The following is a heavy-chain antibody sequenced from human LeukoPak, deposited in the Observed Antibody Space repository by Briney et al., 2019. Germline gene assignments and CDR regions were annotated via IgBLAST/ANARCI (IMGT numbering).Heavy chain of an antibody. D-gene: IGHD1-1*01. J-gene: IGHJ4*02. V-gene: IGHV4-59*01. CDR1: GGSISSYY. CDR2: IHYSGNT. CDR3: ARGATANSGLFDY. Sequence: PSETLSLTCAVSGGSISSYYWSGIRQPPGKGLEWIANIHYSGNTNHNPSLKSRVTISVDTSKNQFSLKLSSVTAADTAVYYCARGATANSGLFDYWGQGTLVTVSS.